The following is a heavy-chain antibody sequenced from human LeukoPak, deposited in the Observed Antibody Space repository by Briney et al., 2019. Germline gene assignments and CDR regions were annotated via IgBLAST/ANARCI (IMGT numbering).Heavy chain of an antibody. CDR3: ARDAKTRHSGFDAFDI. J-gene: IGHJ3*02. Sequence: PSQTLSLTCTVSGGSISSGGYYWSWIRQHPGKGLEWIGYIYYSGSTYYNPSLKSRVTISVDTSKNQFSLKLSSVTAADTAVYYCARDAKTRHSGFDAFDIWGQGTMVTVSS. D-gene: IGHD3-22*01. CDR1: GGSISSGGYY. V-gene: IGHV4-31*03. CDR2: IYYSGST.